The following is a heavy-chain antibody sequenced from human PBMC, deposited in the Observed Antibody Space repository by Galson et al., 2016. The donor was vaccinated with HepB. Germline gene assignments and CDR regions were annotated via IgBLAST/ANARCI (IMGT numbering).Heavy chain of an antibody. Sequence: SVKVSCTASGDTFSGYYMHWVRQAPGQGLEWMGRINPDSGDTKYAQKFQGRVTITRDSSINTAYMELSRLGSDDTAVNYCATDGYYDLLTTYSFWYFDVWGRGTLVAVSS. J-gene: IGHJ2*01. CDR1: GDTFSGYY. CDR2: INPDSGDT. CDR3: ATDGYYDLLTTYSFWYFDV. V-gene: IGHV1-2*06. D-gene: IGHD3-9*01.